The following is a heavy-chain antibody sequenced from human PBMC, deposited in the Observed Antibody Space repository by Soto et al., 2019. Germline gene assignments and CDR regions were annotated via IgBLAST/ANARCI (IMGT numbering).Heavy chain of an antibody. CDR1: GFTFGRHA. Sequence: GGSLRLSCVASGFTFGRHAMHWVRQAPGKGLEWVSLISDSGAGTYYADSDSVKGRFTISRDNSKNTLYLQMNSLRVEDTAVYYGATQAEGYLPPLDFWGQGTLVTVSS. CDR2: ISDSGAGT. D-gene: IGHD5-12*01. CDR3: ATQAEGYLPPLDF. V-gene: IGHV3-23*01. J-gene: IGHJ4*02.